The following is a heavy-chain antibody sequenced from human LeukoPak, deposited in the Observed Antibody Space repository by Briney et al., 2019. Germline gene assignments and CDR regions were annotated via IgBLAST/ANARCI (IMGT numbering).Heavy chain of an antibody. CDR1: GFTFSSYS. J-gene: IGHJ6*02. CDR2: ISSSSSTI. CDR3: AREYYDFWSGYLPLHTPWLYGMDV. D-gene: IGHD3-3*01. V-gene: IGHV3-48*02. Sequence: GGSLRLSCAASGFTFSSYSMNWVRQAPGKGLEWVSYISSSSSTIYYADSVKGRFTISRDNAKNSLYLQMNSLRDEDTAVYYCAREYYDFWSGYLPLHTPWLYGMDVWGQGTTVTVSS.